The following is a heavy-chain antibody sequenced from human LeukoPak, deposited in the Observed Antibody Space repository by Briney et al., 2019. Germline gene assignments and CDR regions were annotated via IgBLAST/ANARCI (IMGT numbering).Heavy chain of an antibody. CDR2: ISYDGTNE. CDR1: GFIFGSYA. V-gene: IGHV3-30*04. D-gene: IGHD1-26*01. J-gene: IGHJ4*02. Sequence: GGSLRLSCAASGFIFGSYAIHWVRQAPGKGLEWVAVISYDGTNEYYADSVKGRFTISRDNSKNTLYLQMNSLRAEDTAVYYCASGAGGWELLTKSTFDYWGQGTLVAVSS. CDR3: ASGAGGWELLTKSTFDY.